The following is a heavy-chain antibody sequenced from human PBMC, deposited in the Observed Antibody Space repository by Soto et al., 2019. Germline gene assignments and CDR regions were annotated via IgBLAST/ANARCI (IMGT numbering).Heavy chain of an antibody. CDR3: ARDRDGYNHFDY. Sequence: ASVKVSCKASGGTFSSYAISWVLQAPGQGLEWMGGIIPIFGTANYAQKFQGRVTITADKSTSTAYMELSSLRSEDTAVYYCARDRDGYNHFDYWGQGTLVTVSS. J-gene: IGHJ4*02. CDR2: IIPIFGTA. D-gene: IGHD5-12*01. CDR1: GGTFSSYA. V-gene: IGHV1-69*06.